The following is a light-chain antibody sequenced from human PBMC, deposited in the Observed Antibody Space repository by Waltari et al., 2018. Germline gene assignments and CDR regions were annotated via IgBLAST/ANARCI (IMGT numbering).Light chain of an antibody. J-gene: IGLJ2*01. V-gene: IGLV2-14*03. CDR1: SSDVGGYNY. CDR2: DVS. CDR3: SSYRGSDNSVV. Sequence: QSALTQPASVSGSPGQSITISSTGTSSDVGGYNYVSWYQQHPGKAPKLMIYDVSNRPSGVSYRFSGSKSGNTASLTISGLQAEDEADYYCSSYRGSDNSVVFGGGTKLTVL.